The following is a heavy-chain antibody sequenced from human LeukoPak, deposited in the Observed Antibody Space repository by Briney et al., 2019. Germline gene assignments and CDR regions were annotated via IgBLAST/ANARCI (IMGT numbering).Heavy chain of an antibody. D-gene: IGHD6-19*01. J-gene: IGHJ4*02. CDR3: ARLYSSGWSFDY. Sequence: SETLSLTCTVSGDSISSSSYYWAWIRQPPGKGLEWIGSIYYSGSTYYNPSLKSRVTISVDTSKNQFSLKLNPVTAADTAVYYCARLYSSGWSFDYWGQGTLVTVSS. CDR1: GDSISSSSYY. V-gene: IGHV4-39*01. CDR2: IYYSGST.